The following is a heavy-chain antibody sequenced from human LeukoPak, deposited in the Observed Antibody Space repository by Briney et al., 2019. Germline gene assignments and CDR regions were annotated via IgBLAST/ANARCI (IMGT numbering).Heavy chain of an antibody. CDR2: VYFDGGT. D-gene: IGHD3-16*01. V-gene: IGHV4-39*07. CDR3: ARDHYYDGRGRFDP. J-gene: IGHJ5*02. Sequence: SETLSLTCSVSGGSVRSGIYHWGWIRQPPGKGLEWIGSVYFDGGTHYNPSLQSRVTVSIDTSKNQFSLRLSSVTAADTALYYCARDHYYDGRGRFDPWGPGTLVTVSS. CDR1: GGSVRSGIYH.